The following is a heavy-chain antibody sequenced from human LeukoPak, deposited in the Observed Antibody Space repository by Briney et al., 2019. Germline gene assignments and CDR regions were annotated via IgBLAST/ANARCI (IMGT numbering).Heavy chain of an antibody. CDR2: MNPNSGNT. CDR3: ARRCYDWSTNYYYYYMDV. Sequence: ASVKVSCKASGYTFTSYDINWVRQATGQGLEWMGWMNPNSGNTGYAQKFQGRVTMTRNTSISTAYMELSSLRSEDTAVYYCARRCYDWSTNYYYYYMDVWGKGTTVTVSS. D-gene: IGHD3-3*01. V-gene: IGHV1-8*01. J-gene: IGHJ6*03. CDR1: GYTFTSYD.